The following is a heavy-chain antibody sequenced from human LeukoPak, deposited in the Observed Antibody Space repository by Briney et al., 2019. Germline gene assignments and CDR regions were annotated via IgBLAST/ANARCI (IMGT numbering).Heavy chain of an antibody. CDR3: ARDQAPRMITFGGPRRWFDP. V-gene: IGHV1-2*02. CDR2: INPYTGDT. CDR1: GYTFTSYY. J-gene: IGHJ5*02. Sequence: ASVKVSCKASGYTFTSYYMHWVQQAPGQGLEWMGWINPYTGDTNSAQKFQGRVTMTRDTSISTAYMELSRLRSDDTAVYYCARDQAPRMITFGGPRRWFDPWGQGTLVTVSS. D-gene: IGHD3-16*01.